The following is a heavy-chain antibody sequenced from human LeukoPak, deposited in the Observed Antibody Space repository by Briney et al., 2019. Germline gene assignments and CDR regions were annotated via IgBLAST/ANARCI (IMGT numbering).Heavy chain of an antibody. CDR3: ARQEYCSGGSCYTWFDP. J-gene: IGHJ5*02. Sequence: GESLKISCKGSGYNFTSYWIGWVRHMPGKGLEWMGMIYPGDSDIRYSPSFQGQVTISADKSISTAYLQWSSLKASDTAMYYCARQEYCSGGSCYTWFDPWGQGTLVTVSS. D-gene: IGHD2-15*01. V-gene: IGHV5-51*01. CDR2: IYPGDSDI. CDR1: GYNFTSYW.